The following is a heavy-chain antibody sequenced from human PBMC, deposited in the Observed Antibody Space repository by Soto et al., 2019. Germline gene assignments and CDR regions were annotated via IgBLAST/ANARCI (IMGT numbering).Heavy chain of an antibody. V-gene: IGHV3-30-3*01. D-gene: IGHD1-26*01. CDR2: ISYDEANI. J-gene: IGHJ6*02. CDR3: AGDPHPSLVGARSGGMDV. Sequence: GGSLRLSCAASGFTFRVYAMHWVRQAPGKGLEWVAVISYDEANIYYSDSVKGRFTISRDNSNNTLYLQMNSLRAEDSAVYYCAGDPHPSLVGARSGGMDVWGQGTTVTVSS. CDR1: GFTFRVYA.